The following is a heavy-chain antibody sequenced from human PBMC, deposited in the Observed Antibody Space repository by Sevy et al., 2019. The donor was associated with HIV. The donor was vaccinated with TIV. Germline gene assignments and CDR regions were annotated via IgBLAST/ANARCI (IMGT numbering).Heavy chain of an antibody. CDR2: MWFDGSNT. CDR1: GFTFSTYG. Sequence: RGSLRLSCAASGFTFSTYGMHWVRQAPGKGPEWVAVMWFDGSNTYYADSVKGRFTISRDIAKNTLHLQMNSLRAEDTAVYYCARDLEFYDYGDYGPAFMPDYWGQGTLVTVSS. J-gene: IGHJ4*02. V-gene: IGHV3-33*01. D-gene: IGHD4-17*01. CDR3: ARDLEFYDYGDYGPAFMPDY.